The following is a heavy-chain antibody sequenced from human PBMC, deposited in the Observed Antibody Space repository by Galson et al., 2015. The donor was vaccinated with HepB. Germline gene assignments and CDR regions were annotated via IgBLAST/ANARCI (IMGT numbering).Heavy chain of an antibody. D-gene: IGHD5-18*01. CDR2: ISYDGSNK. V-gene: IGHV3-30*04. CDR1: GFTFSSYA. J-gene: IGHJ4*02. Sequence: SLRLSCAASGFTFSSYAMHWVRQAPGKGLEWVAVISYDGSNKYYADSVKGRFTISRDNSKNTLYLQMNSLRAEDTAVYYCAKERIGYSYGYAYWGQGTLVTVSS. CDR3: AKERIGYSYGYAY.